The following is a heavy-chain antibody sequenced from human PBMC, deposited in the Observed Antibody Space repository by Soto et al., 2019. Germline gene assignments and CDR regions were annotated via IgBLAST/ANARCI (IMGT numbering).Heavy chain of an antibody. V-gene: IGHV3-48*03. J-gene: IGHJ6*02. CDR1: GFNFSSYE. CDR2: ISRSGNII. CDR3: ARRMHYYGPGRFMDV. D-gene: IGHD3-10*01. Sequence: PGGSLRLSCAASGFNFSSYEMNWVRQAPGKGLEWVSYISRSGNIIYYADSVKGRFTISRDNAKNSLYLQMNSLGVEDRAVYYCARRMHYYGPGRFMDVWGQGTTVTVYS.